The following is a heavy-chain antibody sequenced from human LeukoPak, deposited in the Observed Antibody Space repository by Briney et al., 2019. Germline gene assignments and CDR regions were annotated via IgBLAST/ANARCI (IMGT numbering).Heavy chain of an antibody. CDR3: ATDYYYDSSGYYIYLNY. D-gene: IGHD3-22*01. V-gene: IGHV1-2*06. J-gene: IGHJ4*02. Sequence: GASVKVSCKASGYTFTGYYMHWVRQAPGQGLEWLGRINPNSGGTNYAQKFQGRVTMTRDTSISTAYMELSRLRSDDTAVYYCATDYYYDSSGYYIYLNYWGQGTLVTVSS. CDR2: INPNSGGT. CDR1: GYTFTGYY.